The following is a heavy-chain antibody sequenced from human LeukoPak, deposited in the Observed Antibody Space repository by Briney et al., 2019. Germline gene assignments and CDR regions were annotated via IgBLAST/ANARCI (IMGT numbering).Heavy chain of an antibody. CDR2: INHSGST. Sequence: SETLSLTCAVYGGSFSGYYWSWIRQPPGKGLEWIGEINHSGSTNYNPSLKSRVTISVDTSKNQFSLKLSSVTAADTAVYYCARHVRSGYILRYFDWLPSGKFDYWGQGTLVTVSS. CDR1: GGSFSGYY. CDR3: ARHVRSGYILRYFDWLPSGKFDY. V-gene: IGHV4-34*01. D-gene: IGHD3-9*01. J-gene: IGHJ4*02.